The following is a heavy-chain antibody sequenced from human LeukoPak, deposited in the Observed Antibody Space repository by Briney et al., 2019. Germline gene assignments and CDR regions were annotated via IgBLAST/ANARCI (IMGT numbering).Heavy chain of an antibody. Sequence: SETLSLTCAVYGGSSSGYYWSWIRQPPGKGLEWIGEINHSGSTNYNPSLKSRVTISVDTSKNQFSLKLSSVTAADTAVYYCARGETPRYYYDSSGYPKGYFAYWGQGTLVTVSS. CDR2: INHSGST. D-gene: IGHD3-22*01. CDR1: GGSSSGYY. CDR3: ARGETPRYYYDSSGYPKGYFAY. J-gene: IGHJ4*02. V-gene: IGHV4-34*01.